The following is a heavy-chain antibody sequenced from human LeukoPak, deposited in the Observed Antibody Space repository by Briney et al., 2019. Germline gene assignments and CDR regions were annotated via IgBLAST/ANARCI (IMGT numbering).Heavy chain of an antibody. CDR3: AKEGPIPDIYYFDY. J-gene: IGHJ4*02. D-gene: IGHD2-2*02. Sequence: GGSLRLSCAASGFTFDDYAMHWVRQAPGKGLEWVSLISGDGGSTYYADSVKGRFTIPRDNSKNSLYLQMNSLRTEDTALYYCAKEGPIPDIYYFDYWGQGTLVTVSS. CDR2: ISGDGGST. V-gene: IGHV3-43*02. CDR1: GFTFDDYA.